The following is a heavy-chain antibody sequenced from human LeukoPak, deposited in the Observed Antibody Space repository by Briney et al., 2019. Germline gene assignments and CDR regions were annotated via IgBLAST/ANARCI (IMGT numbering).Heavy chain of an antibody. J-gene: IGHJ4*02. V-gene: IGHV1-46*01. CDR3: ARDLMGIAYRGAFYY. CDR1: GYSFINYY. D-gene: IGHD6-13*01. CDR2: INPSGGST. Sequence: ASVKVSCKASGYSFINYYIHWVRQAPGQGLEWMGIINPSGGSTSFAQKFQGRVTMTRDMSTSTVYMELNSLRSEDTAVYYCARDLMGIAYRGAFYYWGQGTLVTVSS.